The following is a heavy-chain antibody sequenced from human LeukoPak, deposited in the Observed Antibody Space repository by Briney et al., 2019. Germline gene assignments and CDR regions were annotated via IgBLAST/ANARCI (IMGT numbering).Heavy chain of an antibody. Sequence: GGSLRLSCAASGFTFSSYWMSWVRQDPGKGLEWVANIKQDGSEKYYVDSVKGRFTISRDNAKNSLYLQMNSLRAEDTAVYYCARGKKYQLLMTFDYWGQGTLVTVSS. D-gene: IGHD2-2*01. V-gene: IGHV3-7*03. CDR2: IKQDGSEK. J-gene: IGHJ4*02. CDR1: GFTFSSYW. CDR3: ARGKKYQLLMTFDY.